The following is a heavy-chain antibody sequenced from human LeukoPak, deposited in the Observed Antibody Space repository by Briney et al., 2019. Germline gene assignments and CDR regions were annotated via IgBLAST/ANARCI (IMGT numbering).Heavy chain of an antibody. CDR3: AREGGERTYDY. CDR2: ISYDGSNK. J-gene: IGHJ4*02. V-gene: IGHV3-30*04. CDR1: GFTFSSYA. Sequence: PGGSLRLFCAASGFTFSSYAMHWASQAPGKGLEGVAVISYDGSNKYYADSVKGRFTIARDNSKNTLYLQMNSLRAEDTAVYYCAREGGERTYDYWGQGALVTVSS. D-gene: IGHD3-10*01.